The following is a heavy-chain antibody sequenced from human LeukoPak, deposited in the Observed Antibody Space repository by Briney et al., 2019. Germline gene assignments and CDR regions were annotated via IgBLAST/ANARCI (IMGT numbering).Heavy chain of an antibody. CDR3: ASPAVAGTIDY. Sequence: SETLSLTCAVYGGSFSGYYWSWIRQPPGKGLGWIGEINHSGSTNYNPSLKSRVTISVDTSKNQFSLKLSSVTAADTAVYYCASPAVAGTIDYWGQGTLVTVSS. CDR1: GGSFSGYY. CDR2: INHSGST. J-gene: IGHJ4*02. V-gene: IGHV4-34*01. D-gene: IGHD6-19*01.